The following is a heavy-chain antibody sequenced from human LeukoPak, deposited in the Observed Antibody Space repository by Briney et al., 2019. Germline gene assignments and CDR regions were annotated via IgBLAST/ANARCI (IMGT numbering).Heavy chain of an antibody. Sequence: GGSLRLSCAASGFTFSSYAMSWVRQAPGKGLEWVSAISGSGGSTYYADSVKGRFTISRDNSKNTLYLQMNSLRAEDTAVYYCAKKRIPGSGSYCFFDYWGQGTLVTVSS. CDR2: ISGSGGST. D-gene: IGHD3-10*01. V-gene: IGHV3-23*01. J-gene: IGHJ4*02. CDR3: AKKRIPGSGSYCFFDY. CDR1: GFTFSSYA.